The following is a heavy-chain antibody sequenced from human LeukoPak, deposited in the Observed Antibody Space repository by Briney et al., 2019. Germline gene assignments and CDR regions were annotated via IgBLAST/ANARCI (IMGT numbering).Heavy chain of an antibody. Sequence: ASVKVSCKASGYTFTGYYMHWVRQAPGQGLEWMGWINPNSGGTNYAQKFQGWVTMTRDTSISTAYMELSRLRSDDTAVYYCARVGHSGYDREAFDIWGQGTMVTVSS. V-gene: IGHV1-2*04. J-gene: IGHJ3*02. CDR3: ARVGHSGYDREAFDI. CDR2: INPNSGGT. D-gene: IGHD5-12*01. CDR1: GYTFTGYY.